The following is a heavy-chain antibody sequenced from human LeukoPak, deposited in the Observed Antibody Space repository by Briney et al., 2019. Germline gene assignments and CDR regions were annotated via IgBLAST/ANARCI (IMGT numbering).Heavy chain of an antibody. V-gene: IGHV3-74*01. D-gene: IGHD6-13*01. CDR2: INNDGTYT. J-gene: IGHJ4*02. CDR1: GFTFSTYW. CDR3: AREVLAAGKTHDY. Sequence: AGGSLRLSCAASGFTFSTYWFHWVRQAPGKGLVWVARINNDGTYTTYADSVKGRFTISRDNAQNTLYLQMNSLTAEDTGVYYCAREVLAAGKTHDYWGQGTLLTVSS.